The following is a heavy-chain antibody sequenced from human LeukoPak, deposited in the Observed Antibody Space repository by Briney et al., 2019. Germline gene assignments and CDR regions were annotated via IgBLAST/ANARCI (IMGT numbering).Heavy chain of an antibody. CDR1: GYTFTSYA. CDR3: ARESFSVGAAAGFDY. CDR2: INTNTGNP. Sequence: GASVKVSCKASGYTFTSYAMNWVRQAPGQGLEWMGWINTNTGNPTYAQGFTGRFVFSLDTSVSTAYLQISSLKAEDTAVCYCARESFSVGAAAGFDYWGQGTLVTVSS. V-gene: IGHV7-4-1*02. J-gene: IGHJ4*02. D-gene: IGHD6-13*01.